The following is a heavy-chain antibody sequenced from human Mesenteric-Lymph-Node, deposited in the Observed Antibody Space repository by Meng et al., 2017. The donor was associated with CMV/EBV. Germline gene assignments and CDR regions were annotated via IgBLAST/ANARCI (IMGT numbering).Heavy chain of an antibody. J-gene: IGHJ4*02. Sequence: ASVKVSCKASGYTFTSYGISWVRQAPGQGLEWMGWISAYNGNTNYAQKLQGRVTMTTDTSTSTAYMEPRSLRSDDTAVYYCARAIFGVVVYYFDYWGQGTLVTVSS. V-gene: IGHV1-18*01. CDR1: GYTFTSYG. D-gene: IGHD3-3*01. CDR2: ISAYNGNT. CDR3: ARAIFGVVVYYFDY.